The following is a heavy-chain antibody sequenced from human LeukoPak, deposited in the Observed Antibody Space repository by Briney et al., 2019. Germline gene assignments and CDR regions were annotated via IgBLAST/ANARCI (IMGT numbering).Heavy chain of an antibody. D-gene: IGHD2-2*03. CDR1: GFTFSSYG. CDR3: ARYTFGYCSSTSCSARPGFDY. V-gene: IGHV3-30*03. J-gene: IGHJ4*02. Sequence: GGSLRLSCAASGFTFSSYGMHWVRQAPGKGLEWVAVISYDGSNKYYADSVKGRFTISRDNSKNTLYLQMNSLRAEDTAVYYCARYTFGYCSSTSCSARPGFDYWGQGTLVTVSS. CDR2: ISYDGSNK.